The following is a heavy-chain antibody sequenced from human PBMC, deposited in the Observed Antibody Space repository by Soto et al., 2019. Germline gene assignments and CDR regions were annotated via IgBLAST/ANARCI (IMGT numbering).Heavy chain of an antibody. D-gene: IGHD3-9*01. CDR1: GFTVSSNY. V-gene: IGHV3-53*05. J-gene: IGHJ4*02. Sequence: PGGSLRLSCAASGFTVSSNYMSWVRQGPGKGLEWVSIIYGGGNTNYAQKLQGRVTMTTDTSTSTAYMELRSLRSDDTAVYYCARETLRYFDWLSDYWGQGTLVTVSS. CDR3: ARETLRYFDWLSDY. CDR2: IYGGGNT.